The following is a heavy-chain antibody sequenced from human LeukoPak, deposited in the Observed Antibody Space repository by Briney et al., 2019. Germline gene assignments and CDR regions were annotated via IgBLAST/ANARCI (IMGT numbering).Heavy chain of an antibody. V-gene: IGHV4-31*03. J-gene: IGHJ4*02. D-gene: IGHD4-11*01. CDR1: GGSISSGGYY. CDR2: IYYSGGT. Sequence: SQTLSLTCTVSGGSISSGGYYWSWIRQHPGTGLEWIGYIYYSGGTYYNPSLKSRVTISVDTSKNQFSLKLSSVTAADTAVYYCARTWASLTVNAFYYFDYWGQGTLVTVSS. CDR3: ARTWASLTVNAFYYFDY.